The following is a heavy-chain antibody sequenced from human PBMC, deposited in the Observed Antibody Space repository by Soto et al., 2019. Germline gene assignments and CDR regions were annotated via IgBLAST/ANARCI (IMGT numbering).Heavy chain of an antibody. CDR2: IIPMSGRP. CDR3: TRMGRQSANWFEP. Sequence: QVQLVQSGAEVKTPGSSVTVSCKASGGTFNSYSIDWVRQAPGQGFEWMGGIIPMSGRPNYAQRFQGRVPFSADKSTNPVYMEVNSLTHEDTAVYYCTRMGRQSANWFEPWGQVTLVTVSS. V-gene: IGHV1-69*06. J-gene: IGHJ5*02. CDR1: GGTFNSYS.